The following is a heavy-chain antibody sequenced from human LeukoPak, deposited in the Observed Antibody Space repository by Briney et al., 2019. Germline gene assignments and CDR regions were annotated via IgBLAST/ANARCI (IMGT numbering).Heavy chain of an antibody. V-gene: IGHV1-69*13. CDR1: GGTLSSYA. J-gene: IGHJ4*02. CDR2: IIPIFGTA. D-gene: IGHD4-17*01. Sequence: SVKVSCKASGGTLSSYAISWVRGAPGQGLEWLGGIIPIFGTANYAQKFQGRVTITADESTSTAYMELSSLRSEDTAVYYCARAVTYFDYWGQGTLVTVSS. CDR3: ARAVTYFDY.